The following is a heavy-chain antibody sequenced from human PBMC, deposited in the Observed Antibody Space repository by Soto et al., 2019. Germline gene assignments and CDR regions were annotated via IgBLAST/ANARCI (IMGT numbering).Heavy chain of an antibody. V-gene: IGHV4-30-2*01. D-gene: IGHD2-2*01. Sequence: QLQLQESGSGLVKPSQTLSLTCAVSGASISSGGYSWSWIRQPPGKGLEWIGYMYHSGSTYYNPSPKSRVTISIDRSKNQFSLKLSSVTAADTAVDYCARVPDYWGQGILVTVSS. CDR3: ARVPDY. CDR1: GASISSGGYS. CDR2: MYHSGST. J-gene: IGHJ4*02.